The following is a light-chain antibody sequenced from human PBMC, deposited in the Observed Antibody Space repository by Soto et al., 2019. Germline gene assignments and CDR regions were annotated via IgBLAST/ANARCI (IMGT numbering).Light chain of an antibody. CDR2: EVT. V-gene: IGLV2-8*01. J-gene: IGLJ1*01. Sequence: QSVLTQPPSASGSPGQSVTISCTGTTSDFGNYNFVSWYQQHPGEAPKLLIYEVTKRPSGVPDRFSGSKSGNTASLTVSGLXAXXXADYYCSSYTGSSNFVFGTGTKLTVL. CDR3: SSYTGSSNFV. CDR1: TSDFGNYNF.